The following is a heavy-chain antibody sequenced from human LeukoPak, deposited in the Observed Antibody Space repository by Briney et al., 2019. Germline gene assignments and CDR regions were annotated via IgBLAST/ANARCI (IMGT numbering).Heavy chain of an antibody. CDR1: GGSISSGDYY. CDR2: IYYSGST. D-gene: IGHD6-19*01. CDR3: ARDLGLAVAGTNGY. J-gene: IGHJ4*02. Sequence: KSSQTLSLTCTVSGGSISSGDYYWSWIRQPPGKGLEWIGYIYYSGSTYYNPSLKSRVTISVDTSKNQFSLKLSSVTAADTAVYYCARDLGLAVAGTNGYWGQGTLVTVSS. V-gene: IGHV4-30-4*08.